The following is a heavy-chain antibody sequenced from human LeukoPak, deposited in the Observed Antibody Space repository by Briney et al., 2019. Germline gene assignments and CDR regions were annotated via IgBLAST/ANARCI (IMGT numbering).Heavy chain of an antibody. V-gene: IGHV4-59*01. CDR1: GTSMSPYY. CDR2: IYYSGST. Sequence: SSETLSLICGVSGTSMSPYYWSWIRQPPGKGLEGIGYIYYSGSTNYTPSLKSRVTISVDTSENQFSLILRSVTAADTALYYCARDHDTIPTWFDPWGQGTLVTVSS. CDR3: ARDHDTIPTWFDP. J-gene: IGHJ5*02. D-gene: IGHD3-3*01.